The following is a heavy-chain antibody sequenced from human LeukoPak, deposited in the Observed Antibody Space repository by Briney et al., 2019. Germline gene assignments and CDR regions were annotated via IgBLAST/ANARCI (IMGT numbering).Heavy chain of an antibody. J-gene: IGHJ5*02. CDR1: GYTFTSYG. Sequence: GASVKVSCKASGYTFTSYGISWVRQAPGQGLEWMGWISPYNSNTYYAQNLQGRVTMTTDTSTSTAYMELSSLRSDDTAIYYCARGRPESPFDPWGQGTLVTVSS. CDR3: ARGRPESPFDP. D-gene: IGHD1-1*01. CDR2: ISPYNSNT. V-gene: IGHV1-18*01.